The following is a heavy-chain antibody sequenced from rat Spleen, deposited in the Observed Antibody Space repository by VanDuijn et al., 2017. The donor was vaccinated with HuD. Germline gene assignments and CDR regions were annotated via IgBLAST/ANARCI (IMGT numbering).Heavy chain of an antibody. CDR3: VRSEGIIRGQFAY. CDR2: IWSGGNT. Sequence: QVQLKESGPGLMQPSQTLSLTCIVSGFSLTNYHVHWVRQSPGKGLEWMAVIWSGGNTDYNSALKSRLSISRDTSKSQVLLKMNSLQTEDTAMYFCVRSEGIIRGQFAYWGQGTLVTVSS. J-gene: IGHJ3*01. D-gene: IGHD4-3*01. V-gene: IGHV2-15*01. CDR1: GFSLTNYH.